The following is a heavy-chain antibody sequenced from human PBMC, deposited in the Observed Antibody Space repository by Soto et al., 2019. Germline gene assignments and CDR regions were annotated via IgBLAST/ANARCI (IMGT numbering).Heavy chain of an antibody. D-gene: IGHD3-3*01. V-gene: IGHV4-38-2*01. CDR3: ARTTIFGVVIILAGWFDP. Sequence: SSETLSLTCAVSGYSISSGYYWGWIRQPPGKGLEWIGSIYHSGSTYYNPSLKSRVTISVDTSKNQFSLKLSSVTAADTAVYYCARTTIFGVVIILAGWFDPWGQGTLVTVSS. CDR1: GYSISSGYY. CDR2: IYHSGST. J-gene: IGHJ5*02.